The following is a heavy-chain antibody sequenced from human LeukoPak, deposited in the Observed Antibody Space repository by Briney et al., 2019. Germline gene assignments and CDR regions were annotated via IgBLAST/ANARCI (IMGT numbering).Heavy chain of an antibody. CDR3: ARDLTPFTYYYYMDV. J-gene: IGHJ6*03. CDR2: IIPIFGTA. Sequence: ASVKVSCKASGYTFTSYYMHWVRQAPGQGLEWMGGIIPIFGTANYAQKFQGRVTITADESTSTAYMELSSLRSEDTAVYYCARDLTPFTYYYYMDVWGKGTTVTISS. CDR1: GYTFTSYY. V-gene: IGHV1-69*13. D-gene: IGHD4-23*01.